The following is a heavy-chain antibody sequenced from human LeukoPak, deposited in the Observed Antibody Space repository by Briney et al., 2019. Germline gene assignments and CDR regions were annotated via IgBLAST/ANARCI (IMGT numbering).Heavy chain of an antibody. D-gene: IGHD3-22*01. CDR1: GYTFTGYY. J-gene: IGHJ4*02. CDR2: INPNSGGT. Sequence: ASVKVSCKASGYTFTGYYMHWVRQAPGQGLEWMGWINPNSGGTNYAQKFQGRVTMTRDTSISTAYMELNRLRSDDTAVFFCARDPTLYYYDSSGYFDYWGQGTLATVSS. V-gene: IGHV1-2*02. CDR3: ARDPTLYYYDSSGYFDY.